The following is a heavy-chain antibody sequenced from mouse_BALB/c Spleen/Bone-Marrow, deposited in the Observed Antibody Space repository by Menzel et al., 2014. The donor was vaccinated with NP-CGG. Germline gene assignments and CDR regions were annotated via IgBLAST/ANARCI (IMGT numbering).Heavy chain of an antibody. J-gene: IGHJ4*01. Sequence: VKLMESGPGLVAPSQSLSITCTVSGFSLTGFGINWIRQPPGKGLEWLGMIWGGGTTDYNSALKSRLSIKKDNTKSQVFVKMNSLQAGDTARYYCAREKYGNYYAMDYWGQGTSVTVSS. CDR3: AREKYGNYYAMDY. CDR1: GFSLTGFG. V-gene: IGHV2-6-7*01. D-gene: IGHD2-10*02. CDR2: IWGGGTT.